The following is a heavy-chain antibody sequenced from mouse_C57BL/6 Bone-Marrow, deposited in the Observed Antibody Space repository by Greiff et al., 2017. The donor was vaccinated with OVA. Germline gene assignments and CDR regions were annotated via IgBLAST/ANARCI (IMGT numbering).Heavy chain of an antibody. D-gene: IGHD3-2*02. CDR2: IHPNSGST. Sequence: QVQLQQPGAELVKPGASVKLSCKASGYTFTSYWMHWVKQRPGQGLEWIGMIHPNSGSTNYNEKFKSKATLTVDKSSSTAYMQLSSLTSEDSAVYYCARRQTAQATWDGFAYWGQGTLVTVSA. J-gene: IGHJ3*01. CDR1: GYTFTSYW. V-gene: IGHV1-64*01. CDR3: ARRQTAQATWDGFAY.